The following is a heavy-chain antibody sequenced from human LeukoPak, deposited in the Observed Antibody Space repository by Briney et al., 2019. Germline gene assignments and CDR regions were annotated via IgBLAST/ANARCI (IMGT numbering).Heavy chain of an antibody. J-gene: IGHJ4*02. V-gene: IGHV3-30*04. CDR3: ASEDTAMAHDY. Sequence: GGSLRLSCAASGFTFSSYAMHWVRQAPGKGLEWVAVISYDGSNKYYADSVKGRFTISRDNSKNTLYLQMNSLRAEDTAVYYCASEDTAMAHDYWGQGTLVTVSS. CDR2: ISYDGSNK. CDR1: GFTFSSYA. D-gene: IGHD5-18*01.